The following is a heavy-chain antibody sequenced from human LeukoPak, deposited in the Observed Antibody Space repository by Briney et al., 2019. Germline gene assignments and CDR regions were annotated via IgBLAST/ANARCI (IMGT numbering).Heavy chain of an antibody. Sequence: PSETLSLTCTVSGGYISSYYWSWIRQPAGKGLEWIGRIYTSGSTKYNPLFKSRVTMSVDTSKNQFSLKLSSVTAADTAVYYWARDLSGSSFDAFDIWGQGTMVTVSS. J-gene: IGHJ3*02. CDR3: ARDLSGSSFDAFDI. D-gene: IGHD1-26*01. CDR1: GGYISSYY. CDR2: IYTSGST. V-gene: IGHV4-4*07.